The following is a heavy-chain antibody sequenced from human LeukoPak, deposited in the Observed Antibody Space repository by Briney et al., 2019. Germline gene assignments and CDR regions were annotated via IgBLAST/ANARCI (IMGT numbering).Heavy chain of an antibody. D-gene: IGHD3-10*01. V-gene: IGHV4-59*12. Sequence: PSETLSLTCTVSGGSFSSYYWSWIRQPPGKGLEWIGYIYYSGSTNYNPSLKSRVTISVDTSKNQFSLKLSSVTAADTAVYYCARFRYYYGLGSNYFDYWGQGTLVTVSS. CDR1: GGSFSSYY. CDR3: ARFRYYYGLGSNYFDY. CDR2: IYYSGST. J-gene: IGHJ4*02.